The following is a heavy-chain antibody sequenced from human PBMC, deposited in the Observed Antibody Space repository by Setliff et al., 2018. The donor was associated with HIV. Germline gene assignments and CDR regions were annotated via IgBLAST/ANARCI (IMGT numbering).Heavy chain of an antibody. CDR2: INHSGST. CDR3: ARDPGGLYCRSTSCQGGCFDP. Sequence: PSETLSLTCAVYGGSFSGYYWSWIRQPPGKGLEWIGEINHSGSTNYNPSLKSRVTISVDTSKNQFSLKLSSVTAADTAVYYCARDPGGLYCRSTSCQGGCFDPWGQGTLVTVSS. J-gene: IGHJ5*02. D-gene: IGHD2-2*01. V-gene: IGHV4-34*01. CDR1: GGSFSGYY.